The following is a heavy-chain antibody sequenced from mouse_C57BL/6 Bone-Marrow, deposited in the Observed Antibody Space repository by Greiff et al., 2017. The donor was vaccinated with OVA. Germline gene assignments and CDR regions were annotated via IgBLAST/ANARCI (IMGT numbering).Heavy chain of an antibody. CDR1: GYTFTSYW. CDR3: ARESLCVGNWYFDV. J-gene: IGHJ1*03. Sequence: VQLQQPGAELVKPGASVKLSCKASGYTFTSYWMHWVKQRPGQGLEWIGMIHPNSGSTNYNEKFKSKATLTVDKSSSTAYMQLSSLTSEDSAVYYCARESLCVGNWYFDVWGTGTTVTVSS. D-gene: IGHD6-5*01. V-gene: IGHV1-64*01. CDR2: IHPNSGST.